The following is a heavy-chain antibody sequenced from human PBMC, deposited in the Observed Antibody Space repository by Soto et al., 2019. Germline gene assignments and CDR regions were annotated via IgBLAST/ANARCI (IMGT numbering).Heavy chain of an antibody. V-gene: IGHV1-69*10. CDR2: IIPILGTA. D-gene: IGHD5-18*01. CDR1: GGTFSSYA. Sequence: ASVKVSCKASGGTFSSYAISWVRQAPGQGLEWMGGIIPILGTANYAQKFQGRVTITADKSTSTAYMELSSLRSEDTAVYYCARDIEVDTAMVTLDYWGQGTLVTVSS. J-gene: IGHJ4*02. CDR3: ARDIEVDTAMVTLDY.